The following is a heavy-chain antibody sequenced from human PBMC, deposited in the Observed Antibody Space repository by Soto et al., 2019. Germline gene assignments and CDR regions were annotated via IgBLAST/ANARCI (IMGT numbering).Heavy chain of an antibody. J-gene: IGHJ4*02. V-gene: IGHV3-33*01. D-gene: IGHD5-18*01. Sequence: PGGSLRLSCAASGFTFSSYGMHWVRQAPDRGLEWVAIIWYDGSNKYYPDTVKGRFTIYRDNSKNTLFLQMNSLRAEDTAVYYCARGYDYWGQGTLVTVSS. CDR3: ARGYDY. CDR2: IWYDGSNK. CDR1: GFTFSSYG.